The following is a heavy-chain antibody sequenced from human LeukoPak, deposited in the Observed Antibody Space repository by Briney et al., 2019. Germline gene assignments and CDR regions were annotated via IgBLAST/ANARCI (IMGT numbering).Heavy chain of an antibody. D-gene: IGHD3-22*01. V-gene: IGHV4-34*01. CDR2: INHSGST. CDR1: GRSFSGYY. J-gene: IGHJ4*02. Sequence: SETLSLTCAVYGRSFSGYYWSWIRQTPGKGLEWIGEINHSGSTTYNPSLKSRVTISVDTSKNQFSLKLSSVTAADTAVYYCARHQGYYDSSFFDYWGQGTLVTVSS. CDR3: ARHQGYYDSSFFDY.